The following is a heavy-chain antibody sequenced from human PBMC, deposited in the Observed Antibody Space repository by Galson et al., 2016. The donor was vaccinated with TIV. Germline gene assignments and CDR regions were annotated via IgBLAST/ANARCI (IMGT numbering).Heavy chain of an antibody. CDR3: ARSGDYGDY. V-gene: IGHV1-8*02. CDR1: GYTFTSYD. CDR2: MNPNSGNT. D-gene: IGHD4-17*01. J-gene: IGHJ4*02. Sequence: SVKASCKASGYTFTSYDINWVRRATGQGLEWMGWMNPNSGNTGYAQKFRGRVTMTRNTSVRTAYMELSSLRSEDTAVYCCARSGDYGDYWGQGTLVTVSS.